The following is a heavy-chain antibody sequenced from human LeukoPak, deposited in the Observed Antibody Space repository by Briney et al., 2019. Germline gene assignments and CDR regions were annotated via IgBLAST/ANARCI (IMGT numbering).Heavy chain of an antibody. CDR1: GGSISSSSYY. Sequence: KPSETLSLTCTVSGGSISSSSYYWGWIRQPPGKGLEWIGSIYYSGSTYYNPSLKSRVTISVDTSKNQFSLKLSSVTAADTAVYYCARGSYDSSGYVFDYWGQGTLVTVSS. CDR3: ARGSYDSSGYVFDY. CDR2: IYYSGST. J-gene: IGHJ4*02. D-gene: IGHD3-22*01. V-gene: IGHV4-39*07.